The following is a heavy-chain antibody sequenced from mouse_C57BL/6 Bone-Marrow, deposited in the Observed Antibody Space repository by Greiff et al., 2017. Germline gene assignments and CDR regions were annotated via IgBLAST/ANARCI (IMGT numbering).Heavy chain of an antibody. V-gene: IGHV5-6*01. D-gene: IGHD3-2*02. CDR1: GFTFSSYG. J-gene: IGHJ2*01. CDR2: ISSGGSYT. Sequence: EVQVVESGGDLVKPGGSLKLSCAASGFTFSSYGMSWVRQTPDKRLEWVATISSGGSYTYYPDSVKGRFTISRGNAKNTLYLQMSSLKSEDTAMYYCARLDSSGYFDYWGQGTTLTVSS. CDR3: ARLDSSGYFDY.